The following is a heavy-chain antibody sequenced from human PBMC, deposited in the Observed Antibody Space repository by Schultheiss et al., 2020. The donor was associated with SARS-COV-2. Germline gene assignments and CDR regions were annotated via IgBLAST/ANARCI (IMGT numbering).Heavy chain of an antibody. V-gene: IGHV4-34*01. Sequence: SETLSLTCTVSGGSISSYYWSWIRQPPGKGLEWIGEINHSGSTNYNPSLKSRVTISVDTSKNQFSLKLSSVTAADTAVYYCARASFSSAYNTLGGRFDPWGQGTLVTVSS. D-gene: IGHD6-19*01. J-gene: IGHJ5*02. CDR3: ARASFSSAYNTLGGRFDP. CDR1: GGSISSYY. CDR2: INHSGST.